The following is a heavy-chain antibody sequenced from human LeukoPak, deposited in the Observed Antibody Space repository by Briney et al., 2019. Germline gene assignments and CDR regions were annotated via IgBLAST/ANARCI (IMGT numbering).Heavy chain of an antibody. CDR1: GGSISSSGFY. V-gene: IGHV4-39*07. CDR3: ARVGQYSYGFYYYYYMDV. Sequence: SETPSLTCTVSGGSISSSGFYWGWIRQPPGKGLEWIGSLYYSGSTYYNPSLKSRVTISVDTSKNQFSLKLSSVTAADTAVYYCARVGQYSYGFYYYYYMDVWGKGTTVTVSS. J-gene: IGHJ6*03. CDR2: LYYSGST. D-gene: IGHD5-18*01.